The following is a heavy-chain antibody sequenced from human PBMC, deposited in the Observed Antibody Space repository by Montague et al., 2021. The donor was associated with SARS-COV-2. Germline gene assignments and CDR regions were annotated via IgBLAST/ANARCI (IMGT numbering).Heavy chain of an antibody. Sequence: SETLSLTCAVSGGSITSDNWWTRVRQSPGKGLKWIGEIYHSGTTNYNPSLQSRLTISIDKSRNHLSLNLTSVTAADTAIYYCALPLGGARFDPWGQGILVTVSS. CDR2: IYHSGTT. J-gene: IGHJ5*02. CDR3: ALPLGGARFDP. CDR1: GGSITSDNW. D-gene: IGHD3-16*01. V-gene: IGHV4-4*02.